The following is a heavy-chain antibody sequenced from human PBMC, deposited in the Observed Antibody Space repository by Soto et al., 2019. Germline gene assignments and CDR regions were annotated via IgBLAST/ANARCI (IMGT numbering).Heavy chain of an antibody. V-gene: IGHV3-7*01. CDR3: GRDEVRNGVGV. CDR2: IKGDGSEK. J-gene: IGHJ6*02. Sequence: GGSLRLSCVASGFTFTSYWMSWVRQAPGKGLEWVANIKGDGSEKRYVDSVKGRLTISRDNAKNSVYLQMNSLRVEDTALYYCGRDEVRNGVGVWGQGTT. CDR1: GFTFTSYW.